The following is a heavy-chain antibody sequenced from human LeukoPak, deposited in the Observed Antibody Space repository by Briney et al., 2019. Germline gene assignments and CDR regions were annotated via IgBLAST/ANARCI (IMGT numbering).Heavy chain of an antibody. V-gene: IGHV1-2*02. CDR1: GYTFTDYY. CDR3: ARKDGGRDGMDV. D-gene: IGHD4-23*01. J-gene: IGHJ6*02. CDR2: LNPNTLVT. Sequence: ASVKVSCRASGYTFTDYYMHWVRQAPGQGLEWMGWLNPNTLVTNYAQHFQGRVSMTWDTSINTGYMDLHSLTSDDTAVYYCARKDGGRDGMDVWGQGTTVTVSS.